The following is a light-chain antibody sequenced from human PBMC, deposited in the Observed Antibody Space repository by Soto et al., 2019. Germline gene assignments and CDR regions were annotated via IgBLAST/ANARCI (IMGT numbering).Light chain of an antibody. CDR2: GAT. V-gene: IGKV3-20*01. Sequence: DIALTQSPGTLSLSPGDRAILSCRASQSVNSGSLAWYQQRPGQAPRLLIYGATIRATGTPDKFSGSGSGTDFTLTISRLEPEDFAVYYCQQYGSSVLTFGQGTKVEIK. CDR1: QSVNSGS. J-gene: IGKJ1*01. CDR3: QQYGSSVLT.